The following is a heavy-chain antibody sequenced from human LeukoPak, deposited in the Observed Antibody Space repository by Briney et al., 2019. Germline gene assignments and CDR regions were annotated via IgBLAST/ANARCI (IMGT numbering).Heavy chain of an antibody. V-gene: IGHV3-23*01. J-gene: IGHJ4*02. CDR2: ISGSGGST. CDR1: GFTFNNNG. D-gene: IGHD2-21*02. Sequence: GGSLRLSCAASGFTFNNNGMHWVRQAPGKGLEWVSAISGSGGSTYYADSVKGRFTISRDNSKSTLYLQMNSLRAEDTAVYYCAKVDLAYCGGDCYTPIDYWGQGTLVTVSS. CDR3: AKVDLAYCGGDCYTPIDY.